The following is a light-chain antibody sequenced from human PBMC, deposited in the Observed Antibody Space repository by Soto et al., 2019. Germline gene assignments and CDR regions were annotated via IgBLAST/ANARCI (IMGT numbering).Light chain of an antibody. CDR3: HQYCTTPQT. CDR2: GAS. Sequence: EIVLTQSPGTLSLSPGERATLSCRASQSVSSNNLAWYQQRPGQAPRVVIYGASTRATGIPERFSGSGSGTDFTLTISRLEPEDFAVYYCHQYCTTPQTFGQGTKLEIK. V-gene: IGKV3-20*01. J-gene: IGKJ2*01. CDR1: QSVSSNN.